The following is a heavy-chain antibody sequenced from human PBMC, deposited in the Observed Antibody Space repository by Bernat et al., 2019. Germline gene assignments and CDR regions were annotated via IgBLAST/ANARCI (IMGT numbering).Heavy chain of an antibody. Sequence: DVQLLESGGGLAQPGGPLRLSCVASGFTFSSYSMSWVRQVPGKGVEWVSIISGSGATIYYADSVKGRFTISRDNSKNTLYLQMNSLRAEDTAVYYCAKEHYSCSGTSCSFSDYWGQGTLVTVSS. D-gene: IGHD2-2*01. CDR2: ISGSGATI. J-gene: IGHJ4*02. CDR3: AKEHYSCSGTSCSFSDY. CDR1: GFTFSSYS. V-gene: IGHV3-23*01.